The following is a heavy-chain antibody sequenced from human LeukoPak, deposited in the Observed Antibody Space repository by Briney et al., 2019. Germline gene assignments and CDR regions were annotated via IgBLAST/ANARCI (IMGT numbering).Heavy chain of an antibody. D-gene: IGHD2-15*01. CDR1: GFTFSSYW. J-gene: IGHJ4*02. V-gene: IGHV3-7*01. CDR2: IRQDGGEK. Sequence: PGGSLRLSCAASGFTFSSYWMTWVRQAPGKGLEWVANIRQDGGEKYYVDSVKGRYTISRDNAKNSLYLQMTSLRAEDTAVYYCAREGNSSPLTAATLDFDYWGQGTLVTVSS. CDR3: AREGNSSPLTAATLDFDY.